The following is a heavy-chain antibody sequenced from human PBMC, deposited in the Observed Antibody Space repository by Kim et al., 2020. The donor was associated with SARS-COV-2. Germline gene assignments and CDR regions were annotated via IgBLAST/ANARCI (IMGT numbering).Heavy chain of an antibody. V-gene: IGHV3-23*01. Sequence: GGSLRLSCAASGFTSSNYAMTWVRQAPGKGLEWVSGISGNDGSTYYADSVKGRFTISRDNSKNTLFLQMNSLRAEDTAVYYCAKQAASGSYNYFDYWGQGTLVTVSS. CDR3: AKQAASGSYNYFDY. J-gene: IGHJ4*02. D-gene: IGHD3-10*01. CDR2: ISGNDGST. CDR1: GFTSSNYA.